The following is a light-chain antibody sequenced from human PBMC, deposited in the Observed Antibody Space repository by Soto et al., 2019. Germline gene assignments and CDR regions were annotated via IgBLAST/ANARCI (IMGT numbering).Light chain of an antibody. V-gene: IGKV1-39*01. Sequence: DIQMTQSPSTLSASVGDRVTITCRARQTISIWLAWYQQKPGKAPKLLIYAASSLQSGVPSRFSGSGSGTDFTLTISSLQPEDFATYYCQPSYSTPITFGQGTRLEIK. CDR2: AAS. CDR3: QPSYSTPIT. J-gene: IGKJ5*01. CDR1: QTISIW.